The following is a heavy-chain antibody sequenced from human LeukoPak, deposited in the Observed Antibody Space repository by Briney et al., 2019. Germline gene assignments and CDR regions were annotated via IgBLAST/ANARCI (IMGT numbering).Heavy chain of an antibody. CDR2: ISGSGGST. CDR3: AKDVASSSYSYYFDY. J-gene: IGHJ4*02. Sequence: GGSLKLSCAASGFTFNFSAMNWVRQAPGKGLEWVSGISGSGGSTYYADSVKGRFTISRDNSKNTLYLQMNSLRAEDTAVYYCAKDVASSSYSYYFDYWGQGTPVTVSS. V-gene: IGHV3-23*01. D-gene: IGHD3-22*01. CDR1: GFTFNFSA.